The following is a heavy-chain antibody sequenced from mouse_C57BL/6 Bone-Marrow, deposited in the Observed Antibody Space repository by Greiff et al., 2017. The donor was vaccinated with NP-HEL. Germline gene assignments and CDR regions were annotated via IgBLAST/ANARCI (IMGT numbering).Heavy chain of an antibody. J-gene: IGHJ1*03. CDR2: IRNKANGYTT. CDR3: ARSPRLITTVVAWYFDV. Sequence: EVKLMESGGGLVQPGGSLSLSCAASGFTFTDYYMSWVRQPLGKALEWLGFIRNKANGYTTEYSASVKGRFTISRDNSQSILYLQMNALRAEDSATYYCARSPRLITTVVAWYFDVWGTGTTVTVSS. CDR1: GFTFTDYY. D-gene: IGHD1-1*01. V-gene: IGHV7-3*01.